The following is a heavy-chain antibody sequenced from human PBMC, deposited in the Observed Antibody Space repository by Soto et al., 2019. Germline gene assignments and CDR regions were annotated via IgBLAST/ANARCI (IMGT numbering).Heavy chain of an antibody. V-gene: IGHV3-23*01. CDR2: ISGSGGST. J-gene: IGHJ4*02. D-gene: IGHD4-17*01. CDR3: AKDPTVTRFYYFDY. CDR1: GFTFSSYW. Sequence: GGSLRLSCAASGFTFSSYWMHWVRHAPGKGLEWVSGISGSGGSTYYADSVKGRFTISRDNSKNTLYLQMNSLRAEDTAVYYCAKDPTVTRFYYFDYWGQGTLVT.